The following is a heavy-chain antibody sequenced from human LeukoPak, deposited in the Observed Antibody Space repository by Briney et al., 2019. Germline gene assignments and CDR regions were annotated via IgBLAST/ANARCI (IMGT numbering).Heavy chain of an antibody. CDR3: ARDMTAIAAAGRSFDY. CDR2: IYYSGST. J-gene: IGHJ4*02. CDR1: GGSISSSSYY. Sequence: SETLSLTCTVSGGSISSSSYYWGWIRQPPGKGLEWIGSIYYSGSTYYNPSLKSRVTISVDTSKNQFSLKLSSVTAADTAVYYCARDMTAIAAAGRSFDYWGQGTLVTVSS. V-gene: IGHV4-39*07. D-gene: IGHD6-13*01.